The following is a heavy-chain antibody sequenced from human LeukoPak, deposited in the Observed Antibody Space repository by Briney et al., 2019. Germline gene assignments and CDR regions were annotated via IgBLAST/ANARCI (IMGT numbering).Heavy chain of an antibody. CDR1: GYTFTSYG. J-gene: IGHJ3*02. D-gene: IGHD3-9*01. CDR2: ISAYNGNT. CDR3: ARVGLKLRYFDWLPRGDGGSGAFDI. Sequence: ASVKVSCKASGYTFTSYGISWVRQAPGQGLEWMGWISAYNGNTNYAQKLQGRVTMTTDTSTSTAYMELRSLRSDDTAVYYCARVGLKLRYFDWLPRGDGGSGAFDIWGQGTMVTASS. V-gene: IGHV1-18*04.